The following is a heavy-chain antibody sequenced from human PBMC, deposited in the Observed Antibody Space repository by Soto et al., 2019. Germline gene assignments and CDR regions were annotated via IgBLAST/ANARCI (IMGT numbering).Heavy chain of an antibody. D-gene: IGHD2-2*02. Sequence: SETLSLTYTFSGDSISSSSYYWGWIRQPPGKGLEWIGSIYYSGSTYYNPSLKSRVTISVDTSKNQFSLKLSSVTAADTAVYYFARLDVLVPAAIGNYYYGMDVWGQGTTVTVSS. CDR3: ARLDVLVPAAIGNYYYGMDV. CDR1: GDSISSSSYY. CDR2: IYYSGST. J-gene: IGHJ6*02. V-gene: IGHV4-39*01.